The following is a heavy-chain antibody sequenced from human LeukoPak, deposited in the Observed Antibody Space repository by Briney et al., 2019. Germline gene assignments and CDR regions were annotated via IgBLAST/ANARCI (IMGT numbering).Heavy chain of an antibody. D-gene: IGHD3-22*01. CDR3: ASGYYYEYFDY. V-gene: IGHV3-48*01. CDR1: GFTFSSYS. Sequence: GGSLRLSCAASGFTFSSYSMNWVRQAPGKGLEWVSYISSSSSTIYYADSVKGRFTISRDNAKNSLYLQMNSLRAEDTAVYYCASGYYYEYFDYWGQGTLVTVSS. CDR2: ISSSSSTI. J-gene: IGHJ4*02.